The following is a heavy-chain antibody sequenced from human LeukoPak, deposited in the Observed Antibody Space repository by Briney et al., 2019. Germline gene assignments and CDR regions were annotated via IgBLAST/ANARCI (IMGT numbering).Heavy chain of an antibody. CDR2: IYTSGST. CDR3: ARASGYDWSLVRWFDY. J-gene: IGHJ4*02. V-gene: IGHV4-4*07. Sequence: SETLSLTCTVSGGSISSYYWSWIRQPAGKGLEWIGRIYTSGSTNYNPSPKSRVTMSVDTSKNQFSLKLSSVTAADTAVYYCARASGYDWSLVRWFDYWGQGTLVTVSS. D-gene: IGHD5-12*01. CDR1: GGSISSYY.